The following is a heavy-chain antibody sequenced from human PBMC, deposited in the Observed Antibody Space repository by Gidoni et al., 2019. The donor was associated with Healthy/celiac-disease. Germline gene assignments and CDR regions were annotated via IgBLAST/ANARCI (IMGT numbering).Heavy chain of an antibody. Sequence: EVQLVESGGGLVQPGRSLRLSCAASGFTFDDYAMHWVRQAPGKGLEWVSGISWNSGSIGYADSVKGRFTISRDNAKNSLYLQMNSLRAEDTALYYCAKDKKPWYSSSWSDSLYFDYWGQGTLVTVSS. CDR2: ISWNSGSI. D-gene: IGHD6-13*01. J-gene: IGHJ4*02. CDR3: AKDKKPWYSSSWSDSLYFDY. V-gene: IGHV3-9*01. CDR1: GFTFDDYA.